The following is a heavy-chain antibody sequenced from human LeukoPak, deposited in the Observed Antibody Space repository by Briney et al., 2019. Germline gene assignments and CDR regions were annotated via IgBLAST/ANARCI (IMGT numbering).Heavy chain of an antibody. J-gene: IGHJ2*01. CDR1: GFTFSSYA. Sequence: PGGSLRLSCAASGFTFSSYAMHWVRQAPGKGLEWVSSISSGGSYMYYADSLKGRFTISRDNAKNSLYLQMNSLRAEDTAVYYCARVGAKGGRYFDLWGRGTLVTVSS. V-gene: IGHV3-21*01. CDR2: ISSGGSYM. D-gene: IGHD3-10*01. CDR3: ARVGAKGGRYFDL.